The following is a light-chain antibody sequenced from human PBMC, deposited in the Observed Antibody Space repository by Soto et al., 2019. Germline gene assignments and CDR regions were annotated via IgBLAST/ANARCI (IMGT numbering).Light chain of an antibody. CDR3: SSYTSSNTYV. CDR2: EVS. Sequence: QSALTQPASVSGSPGQSITISCTGTSSDVGGYKYVSWYQQHPGKVPKLMIYEVSNRPSGVSNRFSGSKSGNTASLTISGLQAEDEADYYCSSYTSSNTYVFGTGTKVTVL. J-gene: IGLJ1*01. CDR1: SSDVGGYKY. V-gene: IGLV2-14*01.